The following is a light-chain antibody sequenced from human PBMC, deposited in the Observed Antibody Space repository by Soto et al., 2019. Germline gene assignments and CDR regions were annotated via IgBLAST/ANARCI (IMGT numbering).Light chain of an antibody. J-gene: IGKJ1*01. CDR1: QSVNIN. CDR2: GAS. V-gene: IGKV3-15*01. Sequence: EIVMTQSPASLSVSPGERATLSCRASQSVNINLAWYQQKPGQAPRLLIYGASTRFPGIPARFSGSGSGTDFSLTISSLQSEDSAVYYCQQYSRWPTWTFGQGNKVEIK. CDR3: QQYSRWPTWT.